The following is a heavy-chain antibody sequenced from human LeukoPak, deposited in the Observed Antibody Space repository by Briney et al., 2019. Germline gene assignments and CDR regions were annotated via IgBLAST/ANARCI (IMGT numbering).Heavy chain of an antibody. V-gene: IGHV4-34*01. J-gene: IGHJ5*02. CDR1: GGSFSGYY. CDR2: INHSGST. D-gene: IGHD2-21*01. CDR3: ANILWGGWFDP. Sequence: SETLSLTCAIYGGSFSGYYWSWIRQPPGKGLEWIGEINHSGSTNYNPSLKSRVTISVDTSKNQFSLKLSSVTAADTAVYYCANILWGGWFDPWGQGTLVTVSS.